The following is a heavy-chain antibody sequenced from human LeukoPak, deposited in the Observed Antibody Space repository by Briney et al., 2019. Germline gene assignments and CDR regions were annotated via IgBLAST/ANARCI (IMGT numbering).Heavy chain of an antibody. CDR2: IIPGSGGT. CDR3: ARENYGVP. CDR1: GYTFTVYY. V-gene: IGHV1-2*06. J-gene: IGHJ5*02. Sequence: GASVKVSCKASGYTFTVYYIHWVRQAPGQGLEWMGRIIPGSGGTNYAQKFQGRVTMTRDTSINTAYMELCRLTSDDTAVYYCARENYGVPWGQGALVTVSS. D-gene: IGHD4-17*01.